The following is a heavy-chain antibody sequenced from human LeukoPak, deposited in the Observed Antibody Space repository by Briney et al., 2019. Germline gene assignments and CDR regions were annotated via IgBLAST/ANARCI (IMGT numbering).Heavy chain of an antibody. V-gene: IGHV3-23*01. Sequence: GGSLRLSCAASGFTFSSDPMSWVRQAPGKGLEWVSAIGGDGTSTYYADPVKGRFTIPRDNSKNTLYLQMNSLRVEDTAIYYCAKGSYYDSSGSFYFDYWGQGTLVTVSS. J-gene: IGHJ4*02. CDR2: IGGDGTST. CDR3: AKGSYYDSSGSFYFDY. D-gene: IGHD3-22*01. CDR1: GFTFSSDP.